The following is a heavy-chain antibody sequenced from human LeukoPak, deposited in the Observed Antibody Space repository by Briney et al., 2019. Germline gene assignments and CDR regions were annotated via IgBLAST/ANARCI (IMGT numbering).Heavy chain of an antibody. V-gene: IGHV1-18*01. J-gene: IGHJ4*02. CDR3: ARDGSYIGGVIVSGDY. D-gene: IGHD3-16*02. Sequence: GASVKVSCKASGYTFTSYGISWVRQAPGQGLEWMGWISAYNGNTNYAQKLQGRVTMTTDTSTSTAYVELRSLRSDDTAVYYCARDGSYIGGVIVSGDYWGQGTLVTVSS. CDR2: ISAYNGNT. CDR1: GYTFTSYG.